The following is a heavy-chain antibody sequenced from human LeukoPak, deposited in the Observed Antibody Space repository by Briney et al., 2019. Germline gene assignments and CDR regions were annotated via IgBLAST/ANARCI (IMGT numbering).Heavy chain of an antibody. V-gene: IGHV1-2*02. CDR2: INPNSGGT. J-gene: IGHJ4*02. Sequence: ASVKVSCKASGYTFTGYYMHWVRQAPGQGLEWMGWINPNSGGTNYAQKLQGRVTMTRDTSISTAYMEVSRLRSDDTAVYYCASSGTTGTPSDYWGQGTLVTVSS. D-gene: IGHD1-1*01. CDR3: ASSGTTGTPSDY. CDR1: GYTFTGYY.